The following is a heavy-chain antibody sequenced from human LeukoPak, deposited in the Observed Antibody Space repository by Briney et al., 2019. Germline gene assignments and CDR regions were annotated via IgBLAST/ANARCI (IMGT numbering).Heavy chain of an antibody. Sequence: PGGSLRLSCAASGFTFSSDAMHWVRQAPGKGLEYVSAISSNGGTTHYGNSVKGRFTISRDNSKNMLYLQMGSLRAEDMAVYFCARSSGYGYYFDYWGQGTLVTVSS. CDR1: GFTFSSDA. D-gene: IGHD3-22*01. J-gene: IGHJ4*02. CDR2: ISSNGGTT. V-gene: IGHV3-64*01. CDR3: ARSSGYGYYFDY.